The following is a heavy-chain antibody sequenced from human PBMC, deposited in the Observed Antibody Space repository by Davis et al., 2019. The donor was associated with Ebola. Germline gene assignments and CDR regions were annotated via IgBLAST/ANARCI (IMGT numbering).Heavy chain of an antibody. CDR1: GYTFSNYY. D-gene: IGHD3-22*01. V-gene: IGHV1-46*01. J-gene: IGHJ4*01. CDR3: ARDIRDDIRDGQRTYDSPDY. CDR2: INPSGGGS. Sequence: AASVKVSCKASGYTFSNYYMHWVRQAPGQGLEWMGIINPSGGGSSYAQKFQGRVTMTRDTSTSTAYMELSSLRSEDTAVYYCARDIRDDIRDGQRTYDSPDYWGQGTLVAVSS.